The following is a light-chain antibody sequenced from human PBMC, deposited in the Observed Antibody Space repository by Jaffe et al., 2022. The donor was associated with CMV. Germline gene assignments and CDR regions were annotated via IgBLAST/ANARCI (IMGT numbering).Light chain of an antibody. Sequence: QSALTQPASVSGSPGQSITISCTGTSSDVGGYNYVSWYQQHPGKAPKLMIYDVSTRPSGVSNRFSGSKSGNTASLTISGLQAEDEADYHCSSYSGISTLNWVFGGGTKVTVL. V-gene: IGLV2-14*03. J-gene: IGLJ3*02. CDR3: SSYSGISTLNWV. CDR2: DVS. CDR1: SSDVGGYNY.